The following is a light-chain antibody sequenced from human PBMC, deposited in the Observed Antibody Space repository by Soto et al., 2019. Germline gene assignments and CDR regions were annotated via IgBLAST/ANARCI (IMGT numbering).Light chain of an antibody. CDR2: EVT. CDR3: SSFTCSTTLV. Sequence: QSALTQPASVSGSPGQSITISCTGTSSDVGAYNYVSWYQQHPGKAPKLMIFEVTNRPSGVSNRFSGSKSGNTASLTISGLQAEDEADYYCSSFTCSTTLVFGGGTQLIVL. CDR1: SSDVGAYNY. J-gene: IGLJ2*01. V-gene: IGLV2-14*01.